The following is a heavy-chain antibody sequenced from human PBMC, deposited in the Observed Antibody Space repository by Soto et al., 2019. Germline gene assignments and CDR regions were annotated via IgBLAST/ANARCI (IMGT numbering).Heavy chain of an antibody. V-gene: IGHV4-30-2*01. Sequence: QLQLQESGSGLVKPSQTLSLTCAVSGYSISSGGYSWSWIRQPPGKGLEWIGYIYHSGSSYYNPSLKGRVTISVDRSKNQFSLTLSSVTAADTAVYYCARGAIASFDYWGLGTLVTVSS. CDR1: GYSISSGGYS. CDR3: ARGAIASFDY. J-gene: IGHJ4*02. CDR2: IYHSGSS.